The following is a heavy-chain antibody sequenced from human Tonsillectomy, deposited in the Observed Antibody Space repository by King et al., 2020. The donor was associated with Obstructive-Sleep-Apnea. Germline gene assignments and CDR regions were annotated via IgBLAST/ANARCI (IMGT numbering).Heavy chain of an antibody. CDR1: GFTFDDYA. CDR3: AKASLNIYDILTGYFDY. D-gene: IGHD3-9*01. Sequence: QLVQSGGGLVQPGRSLRLSCAASGFTFDDYAMHWVRQAPGKGLEWVSGIGWNSGSIAYADSVKGRFTISRDNAKNSLYLQMNSLRAEDTALYYCAKASLNIYDILTGYFDYWGQGTLVTVSS. CDR2: IGWNSGSI. J-gene: IGHJ4*02. V-gene: IGHV3-9*01.